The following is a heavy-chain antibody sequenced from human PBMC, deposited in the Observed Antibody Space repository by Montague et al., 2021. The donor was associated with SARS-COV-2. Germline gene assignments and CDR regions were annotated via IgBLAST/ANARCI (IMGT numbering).Heavy chain of an antibody. CDR3: ARLPYILPGYAYFDF. V-gene: IGHV4-59*08. CDR1: GDSISNYY. J-gene: IGHJ4*02. D-gene: IGHD3-9*01. Sequence: SETLSLTCTVSGDSISNYYWGWIRRPPGKGLEWLGDIYNSGSTNXXPSRKGRVTISVDTSKNQFPLRLSSVTAADTAAYFCARLPYILPGYAYFDFWGQGSLVIVSS. CDR2: IYNSGST.